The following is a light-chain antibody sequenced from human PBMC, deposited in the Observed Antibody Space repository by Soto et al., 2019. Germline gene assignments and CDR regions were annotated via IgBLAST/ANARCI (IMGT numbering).Light chain of an antibody. CDR1: QSISSG. CDR2: KAS. Sequence: DIQMTQSPSTLSASVGDRVTITCRASQSISSGLAGYQQKPGKAPKLLIYKASSLESGVQSRFSGSGSGTEFTLTISSLQPDDFATYYCQQYNSYPLTFGGGTKVEIK. V-gene: IGKV1-5*03. J-gene: IGKJ4*01. CDR3: QQYNSYPLT.